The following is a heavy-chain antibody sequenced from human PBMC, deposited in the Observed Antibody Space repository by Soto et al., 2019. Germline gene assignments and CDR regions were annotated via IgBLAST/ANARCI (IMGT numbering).Heavy chain of an antibody. CDR1: GFTFENYA. CDR3: AKDKVYSNYQYYFAS. J-gene: IGHJ4*02. V-gene: IGHV3-9*01. CDR2: ISWKSGSI. Sequence: GGSLRLSCAASGFTFENYAMHWVRQGPGKGLEWAAGISWKSGSIGYADSVRGRFTTSRDNAKNSLYLQMNSLRPEDTALYYCAKDKVYSNYQYYFASWGQGTLVTVSS. D-gene: IGHD4-4*01.